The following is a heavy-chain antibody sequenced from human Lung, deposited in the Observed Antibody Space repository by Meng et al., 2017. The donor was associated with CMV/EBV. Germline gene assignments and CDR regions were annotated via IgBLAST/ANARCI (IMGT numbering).Heavy chain of an antibody. V-gene: IGHV3-7*01. CDR3: ATVRYYYDSSGYPYY. Sequence: GEXXTISCAASGFTFSSYWMSWVRQAPGKGLEWVANIKQDGSEKYYVDSVKGRFTISRDNAKNSLYLQMNSLRAEDTAVYYCATVRYYYDSSGYPYYWGQGTLVTVSS. J-gene: IGHJ4*02. CDR2: IKQDGSEK. D-gene: IGHD3-22*01. CDR1: GFTFSSYW.